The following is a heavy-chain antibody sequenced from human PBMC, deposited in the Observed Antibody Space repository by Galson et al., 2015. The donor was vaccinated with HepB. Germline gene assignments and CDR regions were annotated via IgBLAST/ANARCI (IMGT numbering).Heavy chain of an antibody. CDR3: ARVSSSSWYSY. CDR2: ISSSSSTI. D-gene: IGHD6-13*01. J-gene: IGHJ4*02. V-gene: IGHV3-48*04. CDR1: GFTFSSYS. Sequence: SLRLSCAASGFTFSSYSMNWVRQAPGKGLEWVSYISSSSSTIYYADSVKGRFTISRDNAKNSLYLQMNSLRAEDTAVYYCARVSSSSWYSYWGQGTLVTVSS.